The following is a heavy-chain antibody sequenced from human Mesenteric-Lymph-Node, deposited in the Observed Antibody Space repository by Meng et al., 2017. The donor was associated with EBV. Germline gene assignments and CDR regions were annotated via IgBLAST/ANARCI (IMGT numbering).Heavy chain of an antibody. CDR2: ITHSGRT. J-gene: IGHJ4*02. CDR3: ARGADRGANLGY. D-gene: IGHD3-10*01. V-gene: IGHV4-34*01. Sequence: GQRQREGPGLLKPSETLSLPFAVYGWSLSGSYWSWIRQPPGKGLEWIGEITHSGRTNYNPSLKSRVTISVDTSKNQFSLKLKSVTATDTAVYYCARGADRGANLGYWGQGTLVTVSS. CDR1: GWSLSGSY.